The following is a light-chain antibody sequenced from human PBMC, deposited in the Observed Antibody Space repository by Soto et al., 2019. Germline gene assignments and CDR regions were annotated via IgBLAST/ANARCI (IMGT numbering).Light chain of an antibody. V-gene: IGLV2-14*01. CDR3: SSYTSSSTLR. Sequence: QSVLTQPASVSGSPGQSITIPCTGTSSDVGGYNYVSWYQQHPGKAPKLMIYEVSNRPSGVSNRFSGSKSGNTASLTISGLQAEDEADYYCSSYTSSSTLRIGGGTKLTVL. CDR2: EVS. CDR1: SSDVGGYNY. J-gene: IGLJ2*01.